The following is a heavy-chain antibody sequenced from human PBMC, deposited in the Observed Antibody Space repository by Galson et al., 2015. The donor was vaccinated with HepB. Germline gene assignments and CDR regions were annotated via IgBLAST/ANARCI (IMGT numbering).Heavy chain of an antibody. Sequence: PALVKPTQTLTLTCTFSGFSLSTSGMCVSWIRQPPGKALEWLARIDWDDDKYYSTSLKTRLTISKDTSKNQVVLTMTNMDPVDTATYYCARIKKGSSGWSLDYWGQGTLVTVSS. CDR2: IDWDDDK. CDR1: GFSLSTSGMC. V-gene: IGHV2-70*11. D-gene: IGHD6-19*01. CDR3: ARIKKGSSGWSLDY. J-gene: IGHJ4*02.